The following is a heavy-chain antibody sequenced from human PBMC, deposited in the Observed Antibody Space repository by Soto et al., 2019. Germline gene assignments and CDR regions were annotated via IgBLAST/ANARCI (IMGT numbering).Heavy chain of an antibody. CDR2: TNTNTGGT. J-gene: IGHJ4*02. V-gene: IGHV1-2*04. D-gene: IGHD2-21*02. CDR1: GYSFTDYY. CDR3: ARSNTPTVTAPSFDH. Sequence: QVQLVQSGAEVKKPGASVKVSCKASGYSFTDYYMHWLRQAPGQGLEWMAWTNTNTGGTNYGQDFQGCVTVTRDTSISTAYMELRGLKSGDTAIYYCARSNTPTVTAPSFDHWGQGTLVSVSS.